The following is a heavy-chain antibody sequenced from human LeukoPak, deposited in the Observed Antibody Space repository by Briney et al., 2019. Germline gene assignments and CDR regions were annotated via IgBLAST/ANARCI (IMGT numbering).Heavy chain of an antibody. J-gene: IGHJ4*02. CDR2: ISSIEGRI. V-gene: IGHV3-64*01. CDR1: GFIFSSYG. CDR3: ARARRDCRGGTCYSYYFDY. Sequence: GGSLRLSCAASGFIFSSYGMHWVRQAPGKGLECVSAISSIEGRIFYANSVKGRFTISRDNSKNTVFLQMGSLRAEDMAVYYCARARRDCRGGTCYSYYFDYWGQGTQVTVSP. D-gene: IGHD2-15*01.